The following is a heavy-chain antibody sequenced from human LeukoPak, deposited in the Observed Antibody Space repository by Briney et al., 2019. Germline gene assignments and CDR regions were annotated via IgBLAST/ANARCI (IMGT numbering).Heavy chain of an antibody. CDR1: GFTVSHNY. V-gene: IGHV3-53*01. D-gene: IGHD6-19*01. CDR2: IYGGRNNT. Sequence: GGSLRLSCAVSGFTVSHNYMSWVRQAPGKGLEWVSVIYGGRNNTVYADSVKGRFTISRDNSRNTIYLQIDSLRAEDTATYYCAREFRQTYSSGWSLDYWGQGTLVTVSS. CDR3: AREFRQTYSSGWSLDY. J-gene: IGHJ4*02.